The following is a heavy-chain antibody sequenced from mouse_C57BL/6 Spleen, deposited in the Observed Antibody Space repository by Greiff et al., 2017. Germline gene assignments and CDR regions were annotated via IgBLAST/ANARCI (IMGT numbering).Heavy chain of an antibody. Sequence: EVKLMESGGGLVKPGGSLKLSCAASGFTFSSYTMSWVRQTPEKRLEWVATISGGGGNTYYPASVKGRFTSSRDNAKNTPYRQMSILRSEDTALYYCARQGEPWRRGNYAMDYWGQGTSVTVSS. J-gene: IGHJ4*01. CDR2: ISGGGGNT. CDR3: ARQGEPWRRGNYAMDY. V-gene: IGHV5-9*01. D-gene: IGHD2-13*01. CDR1: GFTFSSYT.